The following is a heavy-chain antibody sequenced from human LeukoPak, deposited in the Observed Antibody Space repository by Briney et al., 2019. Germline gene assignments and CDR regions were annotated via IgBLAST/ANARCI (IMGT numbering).Heavy chain of an antibody. J-gene: IGHJ4*02. CDR1: GYTFTSYG. Sequence: ASVKVSCKASGYTFTSYGISWVRQAPGQGLEWMGWISAYNGNTNYAQKLQGGVTMTTDTSTSTAYMELRSLRSDDTAVYYCARGLASRWGIAAAGTGFDYWGQGTLVTVSS. CDR2: ISAYNGNT. CDR3: ARGLASRWGIAAAGTGFDY. V-gene: IGHV1-18*01. D-gene: IGHD6-13*01.